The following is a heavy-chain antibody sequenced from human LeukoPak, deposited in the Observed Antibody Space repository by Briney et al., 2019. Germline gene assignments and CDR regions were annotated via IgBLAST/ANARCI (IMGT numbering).Heavy chain of an antibody. Sequence: PGGSLRLSCAASGFTFSSYAMSWVRQAPGKGLEWVSAISGSGGSTYYADSVKGRFTISRDNSKNTLYLQMNSLRAEDTAVYYCAKDRGGVVVPAAVDYWGQGTLVTVSS. V-gene: IGHV3-23*01. CDR3: AKDRGGVVVPAAVDY. D-gene: IGHD2-2*01. CDR1: GFTFSSYA. CDR2: ISGSGGST. J-gene: IGHJ4*02.